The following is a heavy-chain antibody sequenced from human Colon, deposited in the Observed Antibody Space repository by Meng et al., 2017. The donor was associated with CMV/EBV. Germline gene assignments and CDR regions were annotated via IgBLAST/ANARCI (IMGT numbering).Heavy chain of an antibody. V-gene: IGHV3-53*01. Sequence: GVSLKISCAASGFSVGSNYMTWIRQTPERGLEWVSVIYVNGKTEYVESVKGRFTISRDSSKNILYLQMNSLRVEDTAIYYCARSGFPPNGLFPEQRYDPWGQGTLVTVSS. CDR2: IYVNGKT. J-gene: IGHJ5*02. CDR3: ARSGFPPNGLFPEQRYDP. CDR1: GFSVGSNY. D-gene: IGHD2-8*01.